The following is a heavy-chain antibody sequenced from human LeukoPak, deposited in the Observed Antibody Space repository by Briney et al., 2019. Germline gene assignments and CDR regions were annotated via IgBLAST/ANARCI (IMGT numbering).Heavy chain of an antibody. V-gene: IGHV3-11*01. CDR3: AREEQWLVPYYFDY. CDR1: GFTFSDYY. Sequence: GGSLRLSCAASGFTFSDYYMSWIRQAPGKGLEWVSCISSSGSTIYYADSVKGRFTISRDNAKNSLYLQMNSLRAEDTAVYYCAREEQWLVPYYFDYWGQGTLVTVSS. J-gene: IGHJ4*02. D-gene: IGHD6-19*01. CDR2: ISSSGSTI.